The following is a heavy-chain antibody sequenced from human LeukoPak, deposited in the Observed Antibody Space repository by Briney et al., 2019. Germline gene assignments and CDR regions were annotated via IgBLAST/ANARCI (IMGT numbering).Heavy chain of an antibody. Sequence: ASVKVSCKASGGTFSSYAISWVRQAPGQGLEWMGGIIPIFGTANYAQKFQGRVTITADESTSTAYMELSSLRSKDTAVYYCAVWDTAISAEYYYYYYYMDVWGKGTTVTVSS. CDR3: AVWDTAISAEYYYYYYYMDV. V-gene: IGHV1-69*13. CDR2: IIPIFGTA. J-gene: IGHJ6*03. CDR1: GGTFSSYA. D-gene: IGHD5-18*01.